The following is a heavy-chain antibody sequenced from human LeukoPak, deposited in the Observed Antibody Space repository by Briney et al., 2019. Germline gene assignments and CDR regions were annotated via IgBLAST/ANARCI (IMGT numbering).Heavy chain of an antibody. CDR2: IDPSDSYT. CDR3: ARQLGYSSGWYVVGY. CDR1: GYSFTSYW. J-gene: IGHJ4*02. Sequence: GESLKISCKGSGYSFTSYWISWVRQMPGKGLEWMGRIDPSDSYTNYSPSFQGHVTISADKSISTAYLQWCSLKASDTAMYYCARQLGYSSGWYVVGYWGQGTLVTVSS. D-gene: IGHD6-19*01. V-gene: IGHV5-10-1*01.